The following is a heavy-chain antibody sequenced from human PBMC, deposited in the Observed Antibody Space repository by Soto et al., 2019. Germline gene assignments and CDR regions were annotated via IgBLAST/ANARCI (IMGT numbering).Heavy chain of an antibody. D-gene: IGHD5-12*01. CDR3: ARVVSGYDGTYYYYYGMDV. J-gene: IGHJ6*02. CDR2: ISSSSSTI. V-gene: IGHV3-48*02. Sequence: LGGSLRLSCAASGFTFSSYSMNWVRQAPGKGLEWVSYISSSSSTIYYADSVKGRFTISRDNAKNSLYLQMNSLRDEDTAVYYCARVVSGYDGTYYYYYGMDVWGQGTTVTVSS. CDR1: GFTFSSYS.